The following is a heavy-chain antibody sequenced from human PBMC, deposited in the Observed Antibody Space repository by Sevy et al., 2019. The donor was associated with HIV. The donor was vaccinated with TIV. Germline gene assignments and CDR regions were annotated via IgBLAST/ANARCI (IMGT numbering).Heavy chain of an antibody. Sequence: GGSLRLSCEVSGFTFSNAWMNWVRQAPGKGLEWVGRIKSKFDGGTTDYAAPVKGRFTISRDDSKNTLYLQMNSLKTEDTAVYYCISPTSNRGFALSIDAFDIWGQGTMVTVSS. CDR1: GFTFSNAW. CDR2: IKSKFDGGTT. J-gene: IGHJ3*02. D-gene: IGHD7-27*01. V-gene: IGHV3-15*01. CDR3: ISPTSNRGFALSIDAFDI.